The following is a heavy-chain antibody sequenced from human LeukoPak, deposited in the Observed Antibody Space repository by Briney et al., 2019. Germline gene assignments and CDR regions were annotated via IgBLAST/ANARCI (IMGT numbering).Heavy chain of an antibody. CDR3: AREGIPYCSSTSCYFRYFDY. CDR1: GFTFSSYW. J-gene: IGHJ4*02. Sequence: AGGSLRLSCAASGFTFSSYWMSWVRQAPGKGLEWVANIKQDGSEKYYVDSVKGRFTISRDNAKNSLYLQMNSLRAEDTAVYYCAREGIPYCSSTSCYFRYFDYWGQGTLVTVSS. V-gene: IGHV3-7*01. CDR2: IKQDGSEK. D-gene: IGHD2-2*01.